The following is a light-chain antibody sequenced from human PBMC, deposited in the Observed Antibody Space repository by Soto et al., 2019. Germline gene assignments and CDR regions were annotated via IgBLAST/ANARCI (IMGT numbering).Light chain of an antibody. CDR1: SSEVGAYNY. V-gene: IGLV2-11*01. Sequence: QSALTQPRSVSGSPGQSVTISCTGTSSEVGAYNYVSWYQQHPGKAPKLMIYDVSKRPSGVPVRFSGSKSGNTASLTISGLQAEDEADYYCCSYAGSDTPLGFGTGTKATVL. CDR2: DVS. CDR3: CSYAGSDTPLG. J-gene: IGLJ1*01.